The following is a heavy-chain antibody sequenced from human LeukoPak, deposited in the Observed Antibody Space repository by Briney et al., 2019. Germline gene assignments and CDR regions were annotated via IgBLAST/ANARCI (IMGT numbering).Heavy chain of an antibody. CDR2: ISNSATII. V-gene: IGHV3-11*01. D-gene: IGHD1-26*01. J-gene: IGHJ4*02. CDR1: RFTFSTYA. Sequence: GGSLRLSCAASRFTFSTYAMSWVRQAPGKGLEWVSYISNSATIIHDADSVKGRFSISRDNARNSLFLQMNSLRAEDTAVYYCVRVRGSYSFDYWGQGTLLTVSS. CDR3: VRVRGSYSFDY.